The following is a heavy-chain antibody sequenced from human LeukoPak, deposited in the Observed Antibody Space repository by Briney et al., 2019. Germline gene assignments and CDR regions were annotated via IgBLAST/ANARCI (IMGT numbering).Heavy chain of an antibody. CDR1: GFTFSSYA. CDR3: ARDWGWFGEPNWFDP. J-gene: IGHJ5*02. CDR2: TNSDGSSS. V-gene: IGHV3-74*01. D-gene: IGHD3-10*01. Sequence: PGAFLRLSCAASGFTFSSYAISWVRQAPAKGLEWVSRTNSDGSSSSYADSVKRRFTISRDNAKNTLYLQMNSLRAEDTAVYYCARDWGWFGEPNWFDPWGQGTLVTVSS.